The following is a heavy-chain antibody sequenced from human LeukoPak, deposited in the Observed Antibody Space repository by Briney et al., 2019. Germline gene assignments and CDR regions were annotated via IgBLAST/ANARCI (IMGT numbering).Heavy chain of an antibody. D-gene: IGHD6-19*01. V-gene: IGHV4-4*07. CDR1: GGSISSYY. CDR2: IYTSGST. Sequence: SETLSLTCTVSGGSISSYYWSWIRQPTGKGLEWIGRIYTSGSTNYNPSLKSRVTMSVDTSKNQFSLKLSSVTAVDAAVYYCARDRSYSSETMFDPWGQGTLVTVSS. J-gene: IGHJ5*02. CDR3: ARDRSYSSETMFDP.